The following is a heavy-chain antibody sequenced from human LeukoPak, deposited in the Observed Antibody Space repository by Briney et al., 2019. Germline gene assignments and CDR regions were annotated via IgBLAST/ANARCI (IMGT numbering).Heavy chain of an antibody. D-gene: IGHD3-10*01. CDR1: GFTFSSHW. Sequence: GGSLRLSCAASGFTFSSHWMHWVRQAPGKGLVWVSRINSDGSSTSYADSVKGRFTISRDNAKNTLYLQMNSLRAEDTAVYYCARGPPYGSGSYYPGDYWGQGALVTVSS. V-gene: IGHV3-74*01. J-gene: IGHJ4*02. CDR3: ARGPPYGSGSYYPGDY. CDR2: INSDGSST.